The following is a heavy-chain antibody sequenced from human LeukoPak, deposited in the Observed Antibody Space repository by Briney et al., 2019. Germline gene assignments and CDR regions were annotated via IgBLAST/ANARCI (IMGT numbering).Heavy chain of an antibody. D-gene: IGHD2-2*01. V-gene: IGHV1-69*13. J-gene: IGHJ5*02. CDR2: IIPIFGTA. CDR1: GGTFSSYA. CDR3: ARGGRSYCSSTSCYFNNWFDP. Sequence: SSVKVSCKSSGGTFSSYAINWVRQPPGQELEWMGGIIPIFGTANYAQKFQGRVKITADESTSIVYMELSSLRSEDTAVYYCARGGRSYCSSTSCYFNNWFDPWGQGTLVTVSS.